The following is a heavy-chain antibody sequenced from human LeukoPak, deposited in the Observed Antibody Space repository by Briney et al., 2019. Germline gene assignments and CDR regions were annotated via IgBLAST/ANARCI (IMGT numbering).Heavy chain of an antibody. CDR1: GGSLSSYY. Sequence: SETLSLTCTVSGGSLSSYYWSWIRQPPGKGLEWIGFIYYSGSTNYNPSLKSRVTISVGTSKNQFSLKLSSVTAADTAVYYCARGPGEHSYYDSSGYCPDFDYWGQGTLVTVSS. CDR3: ARGPGEHSYYDSSGYCPDFDY. V-gene: IGHV4-59*01. CDR2: IYYSGST. D-gene: IGHD3-22*01. J-gene: IGHJ4*02.